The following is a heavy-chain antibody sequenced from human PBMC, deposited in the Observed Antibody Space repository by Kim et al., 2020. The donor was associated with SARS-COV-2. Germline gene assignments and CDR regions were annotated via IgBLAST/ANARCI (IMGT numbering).Heavy chain of an antibody. CDR3: ARAPGIAAAGLYSNWFDP. D-gene: IGHD6-13*01. V-gene: IGHV4-61*02. CDR1: GGSISSGSYY. Sequence: SETLSLTCTVSGGSISSGSYYWSWIRQPAGKGLEWIGRIYTSGSTNYNPSLKSRVTISVDTSKNQFSLKLSSVTAADTAVYYCARAPGIAAAGLYSNWFDPWGQGTLVTVSS. CDR2: IYTSGST. J-gene: IGHJ5*02.